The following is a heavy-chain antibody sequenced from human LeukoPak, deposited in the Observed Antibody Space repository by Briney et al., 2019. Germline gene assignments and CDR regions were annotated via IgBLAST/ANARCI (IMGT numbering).Heavy chain of an antibody. D-gene: IGHD2-2*01. V-gene: IGHV1-2*02. Sequence: GASVKVSCKASGYTFTAYYLQWVRLAPGQGLEWMGWINPKSGGTEYPQRFQGRVTMTRDTSISTAYMELSRLRSDDTAVYYCARDHCSANSCYEDYYNGLDVWGQGITVTVSS. CDR3: ARDHCSANSCYEDYYNGLDV. CDR2: INPKSGGT. J-gene: IGHJ6*02. CDR1: GYTFTAYY.